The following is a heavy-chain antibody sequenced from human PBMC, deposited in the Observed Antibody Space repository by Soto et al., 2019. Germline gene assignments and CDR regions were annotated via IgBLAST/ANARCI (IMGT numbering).Heavy chain of an antibody. D-gene: IGHD3-22*01. V-gene: IGHV1-46*01. J-gene: IGHJ6*02. Sequence: ASVKVSCKASGYTFTSYYMHWVRQAPGQGLEWMGIINPSGGSTSYAQKFQGRVTMTRDTSTSTVYMELSSLRSEDTAVYYCARDKPYYYDSSGYYYYYYGMDVWGQGTTVTVSS. CDR2: INPSGGST. CDR3: ARDKPYYYDSSGYYYYYYGMDV. CDR1: GYTFTSYY.